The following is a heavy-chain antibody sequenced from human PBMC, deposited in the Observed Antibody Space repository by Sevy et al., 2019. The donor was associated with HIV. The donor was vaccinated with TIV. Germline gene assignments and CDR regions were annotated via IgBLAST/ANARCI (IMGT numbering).Heavy chain of an antibody. V-gene: IGHV3-15*07. CDR1: GLDFPNAW. Sequence: GGSLRLSCTASGLDFPNAWMNWIRQVPGKGLEWVGDIKSITDGGAADYAAPVKGRFTISRHDSKNTLYLQMNSLKAEDTAVYYCSTDDLISYWGRGTLVTVSS. CDR3: STDDLISY. CDR2: IKSITDGGAA. D-gene: IGHD3-3*02. J-gene: IGHJ4*02.